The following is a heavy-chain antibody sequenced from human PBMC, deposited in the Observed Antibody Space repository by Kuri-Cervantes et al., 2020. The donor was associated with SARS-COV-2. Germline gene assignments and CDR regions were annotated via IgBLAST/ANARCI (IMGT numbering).Heavy chain of an antibody. J-gene: IGHJ5*02. D-gene: IGHD2-8*02. V-gene: IGHV4-39*01. CDR2: IYYSGST. Sequence: GSLRLSCTVSGGSISSHYWGWIRQPPGKGLEWIGSIYYSGSTYYNPSLKSRVTISVDTSKNQFSLKLSSVTAADTAVYYCAGLLGFDPWGQGTLVTVSS. CDR1: GGSISSHY. CDR3: AGLLGFDP.